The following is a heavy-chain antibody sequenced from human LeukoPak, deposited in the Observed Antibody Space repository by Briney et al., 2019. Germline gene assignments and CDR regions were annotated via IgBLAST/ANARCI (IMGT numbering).Heavy chain of an antibody. J-gene: IGHJ5*02. D-gene: IGHD3-3*01. CDR2: IYHSGST. CDR1: GGSISSGGYY. CDR3: ARLLRFHFQGGFDP. V-gene: IGHV4-30-2*01. Sequence: PSETLSLTCTVSGGSISSGGYYWSWIRQPPGKGLEWIGYIYHSGSTYYNPSLKSRGTISVDRSKNQFSLKLSSVTAADTAVYYCARLLRFHFQGGFDPWGQGTLVTVSS.